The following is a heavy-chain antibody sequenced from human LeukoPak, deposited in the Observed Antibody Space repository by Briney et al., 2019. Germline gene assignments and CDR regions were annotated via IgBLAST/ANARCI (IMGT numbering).Heavy chain of an antibody. CDR2: IYYSGST. V-gene: IGHV4-59*01. J-gene: IGHJ4*02. CDR3: ARSKALEGFYFDY. Sequence: PSETLSLTCTVSGGSISSYYWSWIRQPPGKGLEWIGYIYYSGSTNYNPSLKSRVTISVDTSKNQFSLKLSSVTAADTAVYYCARSKALEGFYFDYWGQGTLVTVSS. CDR1: GGSISSYY. D-gene: IGHD1-1*01.